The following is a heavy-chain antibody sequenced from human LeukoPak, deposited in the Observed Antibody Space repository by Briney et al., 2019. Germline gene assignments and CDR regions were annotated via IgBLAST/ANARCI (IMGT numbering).Heavy chain of an antibody. D-gene: IGHD6-13*01. CDR2: INHSGST. CDR3: ARRVAIAAAGTSGAFDI. Sequence: SETLSLTCAVYGGSFSGYYWSWIRQPPGKGLEWSGEINHSGSTNYNPSLKSRVTISVDTSKNQFSLKLSSVTAADTAVYYCARRVAIAAAGTSGAFDIWGQGTMVTVSS. CDR1: GGSFSGYY. V-gene: IGHV4-34*01. J-gene: IGHJ3*02.